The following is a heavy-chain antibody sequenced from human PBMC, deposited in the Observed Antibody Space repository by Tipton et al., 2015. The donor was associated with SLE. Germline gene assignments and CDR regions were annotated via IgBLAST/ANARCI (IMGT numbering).Heavy chain of an antibody. CDR3: ATGAVGAPGV. CDR2: IYYRGNT. D-gene: IGHD1-26*01. V-gene: IGHV4-61*01. J-gene: IGHJ4*02. CDR1: GGSISSGSYY. Sequence: TLSLTCTVSGGSISSGSYYWSWIRQPPGKGLEWIGYIYYRGNTNYNPSLESRVTISVDTSKKQFSLRLSSVTAADTAVYYCATGAVGAPGVWGQGTLVTVSS.